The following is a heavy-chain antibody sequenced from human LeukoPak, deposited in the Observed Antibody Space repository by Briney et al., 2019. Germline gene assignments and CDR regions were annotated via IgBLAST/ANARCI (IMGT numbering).Heavy chain of an antibody. V-gene: IGHV4-59*01. CDR1: GGSISSYY. D-gene: IGHD3-9*01. J-gene: IGHJ4*02. CDR2: IYYSGST. CDR3: ARGYYDILTGYYPLDY. Sequence: SETLSLTCTASGGSISSYYWSWIRQPPGKGLEWIGYIYYSGSTNYNPSLKGRVTISVDTSKNQFPLKLSSVTAADTAVYYCARGYYDILTGYYPLDYWGQGTLVTVSS.